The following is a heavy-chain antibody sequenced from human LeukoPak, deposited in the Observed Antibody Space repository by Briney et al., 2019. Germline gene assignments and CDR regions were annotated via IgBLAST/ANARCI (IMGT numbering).Heavy chain of an antibody. Sequence: GASAKVSCKASGYTFTSYDINWVRQATGQGLEWMGWMNPNSGNTGYAQKFQGRVTMTRNTSISTAYMELSSLRSEDTAVYYCARSNVLRYFDWSRGFAYWGQGTLVTVSS. D-gene: IGHD3-9*01. CDR1: GYTFTSYD. CDR2: MNPNSGNT. V-gene: IGHV1-8*01. CDR3: ARSNVLRYFDWSRGFAY. J-gene: IGHJ4*02.